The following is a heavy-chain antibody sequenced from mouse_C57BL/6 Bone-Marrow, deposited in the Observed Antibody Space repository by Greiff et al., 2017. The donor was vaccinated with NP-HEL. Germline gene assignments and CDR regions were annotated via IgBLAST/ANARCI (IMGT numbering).Heavy chain of an antibody. CDR3: ARERGNWAAWFAY. J-gene: IGHJ3*01. CDR1: GYAFTNYL. D-gene: IGHD4-1*01. CDR2: INPGSGGT. Sequence: VQLQESGAELVRPGTSVKVSCKASGYAFTNYLIEWVKQRPGQGLEWIGVINPGSGGTNYNEKFKGKATLTADKSSSTAYMQLSSLTSEDSAVYFCARERGNWAAWFAYWGQGTLVTVSA. V-gene: IGHV1-54*01.